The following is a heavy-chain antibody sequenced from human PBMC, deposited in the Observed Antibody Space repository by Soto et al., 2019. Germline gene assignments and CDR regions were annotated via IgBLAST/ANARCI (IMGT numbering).Heavy chain of an antibody. V-gene: IGHV1-2*02. Sequence: ASVKVSCKASGYTFTGYYMHWVRQAPGQGLEWMGWINPNSGGTNYAQKFQGRVTMTRDTSISTAYMELSRLRSDDTAVYYCARAVVPAAIRGMAYYYYGMDVWGQGTTVT. CDR3: ARAVVPAAIRGMAYYYYGMDV. CDR2: INPNSGGT. D-gene: IGHD2-2*02. CDR1: GYTFTGYY. J-gene: IGHJ6*02.